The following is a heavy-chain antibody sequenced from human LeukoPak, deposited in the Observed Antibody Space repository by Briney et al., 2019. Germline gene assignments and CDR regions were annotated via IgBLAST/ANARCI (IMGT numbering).Heavy chain of an antibody. Sequence: GGSLRLSCAVSGFTFTTYEMNWVRQAPGKGLEWVSYIGKSGNTIYYADSVKGRFTISRDNAKNSLWLQMNTLRAGDTAVYYCARCIDRSGHCDAFDIWGQGTMVIVSS. CDR3: ARCIDRSGHCDAFDI. J-gene: IGHJ3*02. D-gene: IGHD6-25*01. V-gene: IGHV3-48*03. CDR1: GFTFTTYE. CDR2: IGKSGNTI.